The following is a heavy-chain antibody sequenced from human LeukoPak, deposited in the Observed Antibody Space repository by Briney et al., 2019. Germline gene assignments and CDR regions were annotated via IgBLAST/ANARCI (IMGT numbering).Heavy chain of an antibody. Sequence: GGSLRLSCAASGFTFSSYGMHWVRQAPGKGLEWVAVISYDGSNKYYADSVKGRFTISRDNSKNTLYLQMNSLRAEDTAVYYCARERTSWPYYYGMDVWGQGTTVTVSS. CDR3: ARERTSWPYYYGMDV. D-gene: IGHD2-2*01. CDR1: GFTFSSYG. J-gene: IGHJ6*02. V-gene: IGHV3-30*19. CDR2: ISYDGSNK.